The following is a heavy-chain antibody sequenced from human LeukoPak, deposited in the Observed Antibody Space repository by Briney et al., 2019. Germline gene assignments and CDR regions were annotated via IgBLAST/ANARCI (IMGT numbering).Heavy chain of an antibody. Sequence: PSETLSLTCTISGGSISSGGYYWSWIRQPPGKGLEWIGYIYHSGSTYYNPSLKSRVTISVDRSKNQFSLKLSSVTAADTAVYYCARAKGQLVRGVFDYWGQGTLVTVSS. CDR3: ARAKGQLVRGVFDY. V-gene: IGHV4-30-2*01. J-gene: IGHJ4*02. CDR2: IYHSGST. CDR1: GGSISSGGYY. D-gene: IGHD6-6*01.